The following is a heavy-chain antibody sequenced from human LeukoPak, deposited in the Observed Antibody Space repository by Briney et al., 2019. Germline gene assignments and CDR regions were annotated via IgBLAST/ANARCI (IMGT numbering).Heavy chain of an antibody. Sequence: ASVKVSCKASGYTLTSYDINWVRQATGQGLEWMGWMNPNSGNTGYAQKFQGRVTMTRNTSISTAYMELSSLRSEDTAVYYCARGLGTSPEDYTDYWGQGTLVTVSS. V-gene: IGHV1-8*01. CDR2: MNPNSGNT. CDR1: GYTLTSYD. CDR3: ARGLGTSPEDYTDY. J-gene: IGHJ4*02. D-gene: IGHD2-2*02.